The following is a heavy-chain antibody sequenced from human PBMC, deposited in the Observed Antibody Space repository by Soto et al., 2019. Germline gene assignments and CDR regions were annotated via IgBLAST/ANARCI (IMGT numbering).Heavy chain of an antibody. CDR1: GFTFSSYG. J-gene: IGHJ4*02. D-gene: IGHD1-26*01. CDR3: ARDPLVGAAVPMDY. Sequence: ESGGGVVQPGRSLRLSCAASGFTFSSYGMHWVRQAPGKGLEWVAVIWYDGSNKYYADSVKGRFTISRDNSKNTLYLQMNSLRAEDTAVYYCARDPLVGAAVPMDYWGQGTLVTVSS. V-gene: IGHV3-33*01. CDR2: IWYDGSNK.